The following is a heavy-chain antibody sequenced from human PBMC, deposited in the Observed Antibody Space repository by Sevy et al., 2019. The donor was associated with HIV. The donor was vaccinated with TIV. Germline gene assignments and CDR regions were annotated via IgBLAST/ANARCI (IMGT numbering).Heavy chain of an antibody. J-gene: IGHJ4*02. Sequence: GGSLRLSCSVSGFTFNTYSFHWVRQAPGMGLEWVSVISSDGVNKYYADSVGGRFTISRDNSKSTLYLQMNNLRAGDTGVYYCARGGILVEGDDRTTPFDFWGQGTLVTVSS. CDR1: GFTFNTYS. V-gene: IGHV3-30-3*01. D-gene: IGHD2-15*01. CDR3: ARGGILVEGDDRTTPFDF. CDR2: ISSDGVNK.